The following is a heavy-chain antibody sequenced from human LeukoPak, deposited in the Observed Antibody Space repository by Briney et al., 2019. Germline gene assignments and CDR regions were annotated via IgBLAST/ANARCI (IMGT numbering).Heavy chain of an antibody. CDR3: ARGSFSSTLFERYFFDS. CDR2: ISGSGLYI. CDR1: GFSFDKYT. J-gene: IGHJ4*02. Sequence: RGSLRLSCAASGFSFDKYTMHWVRQAPGRGLEWVSSISGSGLYIFYGDSMKGRFTISRDNTKNSLFLQMNSLRAEDTSVYFCARGSFSSTLFERYFFDSWGQGTLVTVSA. V-gene: IGHV3-21*01. D-gene: IGHD6-13*01.